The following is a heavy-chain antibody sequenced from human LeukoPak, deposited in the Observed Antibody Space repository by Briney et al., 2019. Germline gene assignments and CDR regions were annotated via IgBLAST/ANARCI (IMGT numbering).Heavy chain of an antibody. CDR2: IYYSGST. CDR1: GGSISSYY. J-gene: IGHJ6*03. CDR3: ARDGGSYYSYYMDV. V-gene: IGHV4-59*01. D-gene: IGHD1-26*01. Sequence: PSETLSLTCTVSGGSISSYYWSWIRQPPGKGLEWIGYIYYSGSTNYNPSLKSRVTISVDTSKNQFSLKPSSVTAADTAVYYCARDGGSYYSYYMDVWGKGTTVTISS.